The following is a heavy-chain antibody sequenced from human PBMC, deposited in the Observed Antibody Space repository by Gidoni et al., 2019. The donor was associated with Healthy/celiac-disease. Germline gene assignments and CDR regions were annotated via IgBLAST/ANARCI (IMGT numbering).Heavy chain of an antibody. Sequence: EVQLVESGGGLVQPGRSLRLSCAASGFTFDDYAMHWVRQAPGQGLEWVSGISWNSGSIGYADSVKGRFTISRDNAKNSLYLQMNSLRAEDTALYYCAKDREYQLLGDCYFDLWGRGTLVTVSS. D-gene: IGHD2-2*01. V-gene: IGHV3-9*01. CDR3: AKDREYQLLGDCYFDL. J-gene: IGHJ2*01. CDR2: ISWNSGSI. CDR1: GFTFDDYA.